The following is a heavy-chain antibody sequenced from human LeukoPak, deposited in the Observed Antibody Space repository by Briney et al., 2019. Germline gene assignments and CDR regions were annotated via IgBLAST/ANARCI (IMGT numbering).Heavy chain of an antibody. CDR1: GFTFSSSE. V-gene: IGHV3-48*03. CDR3: ARDMSSGWAFDY. Sequence: GGSLRLSCAASGFTFSSSEMNWVRQAPGKGLEWLSYISSGGSSRYYADSVKGRFTISRDNAKNSLYLQMNSLRAEDTAVYYCARDMSSGWAFDYWGQGTLVTVSS. D-gene: IGHD6-19*01. J-gene: IGHJ4*02. CDR2: ISSGGSSR.